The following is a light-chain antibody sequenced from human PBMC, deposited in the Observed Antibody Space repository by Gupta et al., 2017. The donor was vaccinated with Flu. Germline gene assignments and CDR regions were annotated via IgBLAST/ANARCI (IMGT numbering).Light chain of an antibody. Sequence: SPAFLSVSPGGRATRSCRASQSVSSSLDWYQQKPGQAPRLFIYDASNRAIGVTVRFSGSGSETEFTLTSSSLQSEDFALYYRHQDYAWRSFGGGTTVEIK. V-gene: IGKV3-15*01. CDR2: DAS. J-gene: IGKJ4*01. CDR1: QSVSSS. CDR3: HQDYAWRS.